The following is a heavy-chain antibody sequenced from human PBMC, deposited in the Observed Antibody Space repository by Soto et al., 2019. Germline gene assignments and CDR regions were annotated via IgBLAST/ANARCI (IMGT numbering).Heavy chain of an antibody. J-gene: IGHJ4*02. CDR3: ARVRGILTGYYRMGIPGFFDY. D-gene: IGHD3-9*01. V-gene: IGHV4-30-2*01. CDR2: IYHSGST. Sequence: PSETLSLTCAVSGGSISSGGYSWSWIRQPPGKGLEWIGYIYHSGSTYYNPSLKSRVTISVDTSKNQFSLKLSSVTAADTAVYYCARVRGILTGYYRMGIPGFFDYWGQGTLVTVSS. CDR1: GGSISSGGYS.